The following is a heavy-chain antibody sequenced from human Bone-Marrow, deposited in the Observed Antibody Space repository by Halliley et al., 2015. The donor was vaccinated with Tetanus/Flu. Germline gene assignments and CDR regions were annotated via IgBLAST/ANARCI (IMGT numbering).Heavy chain of an antibody. CDR2: MNPISGDT. CDR1: GNTFSNYD. Sequence: QLVQSGAEVKKPGASVKVSCKASGNTFSNYDINRVRQAAGQGLEWMGWMNPISGDTGYAQKFKGRVTMTRDASITTAYMELSSLRSDDTAVFYCARVAPDTAMVFWGQGTLVTVSS. J-gene: IGHJ4*02. D-gene: IGHD5-18*01. CDR3: ARVAPDTAMVF. V-gene: IGHV1-8*01.